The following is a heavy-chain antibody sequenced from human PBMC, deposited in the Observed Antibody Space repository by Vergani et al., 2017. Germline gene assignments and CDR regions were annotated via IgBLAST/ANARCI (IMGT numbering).Heavy chain of an antibody. CDR1: GFTFSSYA. Sequence: EVQLLESGGGLVQPGGSLRLSCAASGFTFSSYAMSWVRQAPGKGLEWVSAISGSGGSTYYADSVKGRFTISRDNAKNSLYLQMDSLRAEDTAMYYCSRWDAFDFWGQGTMVTVSS. J-gene: IGHJ3*01. CDR3: SRWDAFDF. CDR2: ISGSGGST. V-gene: IGHV3-23*01. D-gene: IGHD5-24*01.